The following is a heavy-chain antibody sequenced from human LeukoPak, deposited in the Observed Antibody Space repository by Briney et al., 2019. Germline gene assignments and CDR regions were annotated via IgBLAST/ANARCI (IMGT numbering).Heavy chain of an antibody. Sequence: GGSLRHSCAASGFTFSSYGMHWVRQAPGKGLEWVAFIRYDGSNKYYADSVKGRFTISRDNSKNTLYLQMNSLRAEDTAVYYCAKDTTPPKAGFDPWGQRTLVTVSS. CDR3: AKDTTPPKAGFDP. CDR2: IRYDGSNK. D-gene: IGHD1-14*01. J-gene: IGHJ5*02. V-gene: IGHV3-30*02. CDR1: GFTFSSYG.